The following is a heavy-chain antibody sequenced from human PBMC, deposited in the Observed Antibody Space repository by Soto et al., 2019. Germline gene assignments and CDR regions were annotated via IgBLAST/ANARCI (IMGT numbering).Heavy chain of an antibody. D-gene: IGHD4-4*01. CDR1: GFTFSSYG. CDR3: AKGPTVTTVFQYPLDY. V-gene: IGHV3-30*18. J-gene: IGHJ4*02. CDR2: ISYDGSNK. Sequence: PGGSLRLSCASSGFTFSSYGMHWVRQAPGKGLEWVAVISYDGSNKYYADSVKGRFTISRDNSKNTLYLQMNSLRAEDTAVYYCAKGPTVTTVFQYPLDYWGQGTLVTVSS.